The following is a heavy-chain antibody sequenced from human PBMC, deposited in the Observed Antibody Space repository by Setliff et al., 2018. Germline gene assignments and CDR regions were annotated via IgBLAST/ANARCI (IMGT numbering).Heavy chain of an antibody. J-gene: IGHJ3*02. CDR2: IIPIFGTA. Sequence: SVKVSCKASGDTFSSSAISWVRQAPGQGLEWMGGIIPIFGTANYAQKFQGRVTITADESTSTAYMELSSLRSEDTAVYYCARGGDNYYDSSGYYLNHAFDIWGQGTMVTVSS. CDR1: GDTFSSSA. V-gene: IGHV1-69*13. D-gene: IGHD3-22*01. CDR3: ARGGDNYYDSSGYYLNHAFDI.